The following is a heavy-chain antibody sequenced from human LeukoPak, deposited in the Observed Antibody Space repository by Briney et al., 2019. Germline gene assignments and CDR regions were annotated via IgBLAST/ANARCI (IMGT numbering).Heavy chain of an antibody. CDR2: ISGSGGST. CDR1: GFTFSSYA. Sequence: GGSLRLSCAASGFTFSSYAMSWVRQAPGKGLEWVSAISGSGGSTYYADSVRGRFTISRYNSKNTLYLQMNSLRAEDTAVYYCASSSGYYYFDYWGQGTLVTVSS. CDR3: ASSSGYYYFDY. J-gene: IGHJ4*02. D-gene: IGHD3-22*01. V-gene: IGHV3-23*01.